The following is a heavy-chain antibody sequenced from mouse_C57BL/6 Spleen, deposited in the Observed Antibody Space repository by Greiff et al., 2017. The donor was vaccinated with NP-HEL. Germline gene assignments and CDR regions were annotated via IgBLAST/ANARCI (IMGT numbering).Heavy chain of an antibody. D-gene: IGHD4-1*01. Sequence: VQLQQSGPELVKPGASVKISCKASGYSFTGYYMNWVKQSPEKSLEWIGEINPSTGGTTYNQKFKAKATLTVDKSSSTAYMQLKSLTSEDSAVYYCARSLTGNFDYWGQGTTLTVSS. CDR1: GYSFTGYY. J-gene: IGHJ2*01. CDR2: INPSTGGT. V-gene: IGHV1-42*01. CDR3: ARSLTGNFDY.